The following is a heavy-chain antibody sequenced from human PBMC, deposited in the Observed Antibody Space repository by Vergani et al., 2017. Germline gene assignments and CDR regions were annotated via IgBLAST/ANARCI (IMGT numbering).Heavy chain of an antibody. D-gene: IGHD3-3*01. J-gene: IGHJ6*03. Sequence: EVQLVESGGGLVQPGGSLRLSCAASGFTFSSYWMSWVRQAPGKGLEWVANIKQDGSEKYYVDSVKGRFTISRDNAKNSLYLQMNSLRAEDTAVYYCARYIDDFWSGYYTTNVRKRKAYYYMDVWGKGTTVTVSS. V-gene: IGHV3-7*01. CDR1: GFTFSSYW. CDR3: ARYIDDFWSGYYTTNVRKRKAYYYMDV. CDR2: IKQDGSEK.